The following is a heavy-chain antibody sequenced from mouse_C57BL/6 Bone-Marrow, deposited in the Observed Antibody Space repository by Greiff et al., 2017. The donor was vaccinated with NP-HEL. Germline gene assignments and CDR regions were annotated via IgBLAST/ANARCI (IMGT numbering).Heavy chain of an antibody. CDR1: GFNIKDDY. Sequence: EVQLQQSGAELVRPGASVKLSCTASGFNIKDDYMHWVKQRPEQGLEWIGWIDPENGDTEYASKFQGKATITADTSSNTAYLQLSSLTSEDTAVYYCTTYYDQRRDYWGQGTTLTVSS. D-gene: IGHD2-4*01. CDR2: IDPENGDT. V-gene: IGHV14-4*01. J-gene: IGHJ2*01. CDR3: TTYYDQRRDY.